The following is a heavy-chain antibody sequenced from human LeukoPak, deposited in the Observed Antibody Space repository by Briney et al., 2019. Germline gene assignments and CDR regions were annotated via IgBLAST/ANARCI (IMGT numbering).Heavy chain of an antibody. CDR1: GFTFSSHW. CDR2: INIDGSTT. D-gene: IGHD3-9*01. V-gene: IGHV3-74*01. CDR3: ARHYDILTGIYLRPTYWYFDL. Sequence: PGGSLRLSCVASGFTFSSHWMHWVRQAPGKGLVWVSRINIDGSTTSYADSVKGRFTISRDNAKNTLYLQMNSLRAEDTAVYYCARHYDILTGIYLRPTYWYFDLWGRGTLVTVSS. J-gene: IGHJ2*01.